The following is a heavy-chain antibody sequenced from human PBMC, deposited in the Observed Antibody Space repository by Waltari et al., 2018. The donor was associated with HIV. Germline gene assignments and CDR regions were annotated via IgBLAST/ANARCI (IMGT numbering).Heavy chain of an antibody. V-gene: IGHV1-2*02. CDR2: INTRTGGN. CDR3: ARGGWIQLWLFV. D-gene: IGHD5-18*01. CDR1: GYSFTDFY. J-gene: IGHJ2*01. Sequence: QVHLEQSAAEVKKPGSSVTVSCKASGYSFTDFYLHWVRQAPGQGGEWMGYINTRTGGNNYALKFQDRVTLTKETSITTGYLQLRRWQIDDRATFCCARGGWIQLWLFVWGRGTRVTVSS.